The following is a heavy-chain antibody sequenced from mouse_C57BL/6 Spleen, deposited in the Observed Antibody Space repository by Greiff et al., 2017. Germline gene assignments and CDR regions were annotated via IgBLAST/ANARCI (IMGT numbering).Heavy chain of an antibody. CDR2: IRNKANNHAT. V-gene: IGHV6-6*01. Sequence: EVKLMESGGGLVQPGGSMKLSCAASGFTFSDAWMDWVRQSPEKGLEWVAEIRNKANNHATYYAESVKGRFTISRDDSKSSVYLQMNSLRAEDTGIYYCTTIYYGNYDYAMDYWGQGTSVTVSS. J-gene: IGHJ4*01. CDR1: GFTFSDAW. CDR3: TTIYYGNYDYAMDY. D-gene: IGHD2-1*01.